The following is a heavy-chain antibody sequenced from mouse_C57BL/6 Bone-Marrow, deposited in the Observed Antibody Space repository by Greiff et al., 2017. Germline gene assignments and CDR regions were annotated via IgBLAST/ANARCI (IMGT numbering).Heavy chain of an antibody. CDR1: GFNIKDDY. CDR2: IDPENGDT. D-gene: IGHD2-4*01. V-gene: IGHV14-4*01. Sequence: EVQLQESGAELVRPGASVKLSCTASGFNIKDDYMHWVKQRPEQGLEWIGWIDPENGDTEYASKFQGKATITADTSSNTAYLQLSSLTSEDTAVYYCTPYDYDRFAYWGQGTLVTVSA. CDR3: TPYDYDRFAY. J-gene: IGHJ3*01.